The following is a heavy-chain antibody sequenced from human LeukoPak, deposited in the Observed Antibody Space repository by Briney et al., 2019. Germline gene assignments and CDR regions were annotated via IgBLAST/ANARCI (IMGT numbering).Heavy chain of an antibody. Sequence: PSETLSLTCTVSGGSISSGAESWNWIRQPPGKGLEWIEHIYHGGSTFYNPSLKSRVTISVDRSKNQFSLKLSSVTAADTAVYYCARGAGGSSSWFNLDYWGQGTLVTVSS. CDR2: IYHGGST. CDR1: GGSISSGAES. J-gene: IGHJ4*02. V-gene: IGHV4-30-2*01. D-gene: IGHD6-13*01. CDR3: ARGAGGSSSWFNLDY.